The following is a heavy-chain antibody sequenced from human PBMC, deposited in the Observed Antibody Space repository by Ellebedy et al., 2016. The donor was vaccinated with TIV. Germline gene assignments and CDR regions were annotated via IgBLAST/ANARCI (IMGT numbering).Heavy chain of an antibody. Sequence: ASVKVSCKASGGTFNNYAFSWVRQAPGQGLEWMGWINPNSGGTNYAKKFLGWVSMTRDTSITTAYMELRRLKSDDTAVYYCARANGVGASRDGLDIWGQGTLVTVSP. CDR2: INPNSGGT. D-gene: IGHD1-26*01. J-gene: IGHJ3*02. V-gene: IGHV1-2*04. CDR3: ARANGVGASRDGLDI. CDR1: GGTFNNYA.